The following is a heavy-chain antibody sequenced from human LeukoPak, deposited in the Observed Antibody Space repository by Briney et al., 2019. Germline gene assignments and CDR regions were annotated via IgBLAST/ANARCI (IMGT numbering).Heavy chain of an antibody. J-gene: IGHJ5*02. Sequence: GGSLRLSCAASGFTFSSYEMNWVRQAPGKGLEWVSYISSSGSTIYYADSVKGRFTISRDNAKNSLYLQMNSLRAEDTAVYYCARGWFGDMNWFDPWGQGTPVTVSS. D-gene: IGHD3-10*01. CDR2: ISSSGSTI. CDR1: GFTFSSYE. CDR3: ARGWFGDMNWFDP. V-gene: IGHV3-48*03.